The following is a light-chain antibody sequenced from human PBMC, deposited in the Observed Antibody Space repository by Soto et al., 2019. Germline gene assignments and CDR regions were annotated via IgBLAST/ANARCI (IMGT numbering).Light chain of an antibody. J-gene: IGKJ4*01. V-gene: IGKV1-39*01. CDR1: QSISSY. Sequence: DIQMTQSPSSLSASVGDSVTITCRTSQSISSYLTWYHHKPGKAPKLLIYASTYLRRGVPSRFSGSGSETDFTLTISTLQPEDFGTYYCQQSFSIPFTFGGGTNVEIK. CDR2: AST. CDR3: QQSFSIPFT.